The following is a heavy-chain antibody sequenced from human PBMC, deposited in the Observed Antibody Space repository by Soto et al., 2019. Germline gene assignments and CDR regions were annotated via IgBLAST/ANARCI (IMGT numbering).Heavy chain of an antibody. D-gene: IGHD3-22*01. V-gene: IGHV3-48*01. Sequence: GGSLRLSCAASGFTFSSYSMNWVRQAPGKGMEWVSYISSSSSTIYYADSVKGRFTISRDNAKNSLYLQMNSLSAEVTAVYYSATEAGPNSYDSSGYVDYCGQGT. CDR3: ATEAGPNSYDSSGYVDY. CDR1: GFTFSSYS. CDR2: ISSSSSTI. J-gene: IGHJ4*02.